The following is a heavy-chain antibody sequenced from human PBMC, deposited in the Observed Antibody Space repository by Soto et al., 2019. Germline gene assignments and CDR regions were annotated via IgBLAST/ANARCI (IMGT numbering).Heavy chain of an antibody. CDR3: AKLGYYDSSGYYYAYFDY. D-gene: IGHD3-22*01. V-gene: IGHV3-23*01. Sequence: PGGSLRLSCAASGFTFSSYAMSWVRQAPGKGLEWVSAISGSGGSTYYADSVKGRFTISRDSSKNTLYLQMNSLRAEDTAVYYCAKLGYYDSSGYYYAYFDYLGQGTLVTVSS. CDR2: ISGSGGST. J-gene: IGHJ4*02. CDR1: GFTFSSYA.